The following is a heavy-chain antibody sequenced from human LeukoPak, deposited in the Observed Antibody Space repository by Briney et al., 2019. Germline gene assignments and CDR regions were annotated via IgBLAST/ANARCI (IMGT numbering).Heavy chain of an antibody. J-gene: IGHJ4*02. Sequence: GGSLRLSCAASGFTFSTFAMHWVRLSPGKGLEWVSSITGSGPYMLYADSVKHRFTISRDNTKNLLYLEMDSLRAEDTAMYFCVRDVGAVRGEVYFDYWGQGTLVTVSS. CDR2: ITGSGPYM. CDR1: GFTFSTFA. D-gene: IGHD3-10*01. V-gene: IGHV3-21*06. CDR3: VRDVGAVRGEVYFDY.